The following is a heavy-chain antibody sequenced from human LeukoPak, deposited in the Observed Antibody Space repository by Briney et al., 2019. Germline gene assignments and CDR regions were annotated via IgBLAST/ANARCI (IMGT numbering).Heavy chain of an antibody. CDR1: GFSLSTSGMR. CDR3: ARTRRFGEPYFDY. Sequence: SGPALVKPTQTLTLTCTFSGFSLSTSGMRVSWIRQPPEKALEWLARIDWDDDKFYSTSLKTRLTISKDTSKNQVVLTMTNMDPVDTATYYCARTRRFGEPYFDYWGQGTLVTVSS. D-gene: IGHD3-10*01. V-gene: IGHV2-70*04. J-gene: IGHJ4*02. CDR2: IDWDDDK.